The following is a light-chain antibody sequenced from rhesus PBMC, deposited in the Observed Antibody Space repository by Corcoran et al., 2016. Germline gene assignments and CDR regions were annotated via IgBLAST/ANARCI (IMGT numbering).Light chain of an antibody. CDR1: QGIRNA. CDR3: QQRSSYPFT. V-gene: IGKV1-33*01. Sequence: DIQMTQSPSSLSASVGDKVTITCRASQGIRNALAWYQQKPGKAPKLLIYAASSLQSGVPSRFSGSGSGTDFTLTSSSLQPEDFAIDHWQQRSSYPFTFGPGTKLDIK. J-gene: IGKJ3*01. CDR2: AAS.